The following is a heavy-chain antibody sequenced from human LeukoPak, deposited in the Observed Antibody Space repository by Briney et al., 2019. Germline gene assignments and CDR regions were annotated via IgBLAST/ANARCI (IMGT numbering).Heavy chain of an antibody. D-gene: IGHD6-19*01. J-gene: IGHJ4*02. CDR2: IYSGGST. CDR3: ARGIAVAADLDY. Sequence: GGSLRLSCAASGFTVSNNYMSWVRQAPGKGLEWVSVIYSGGSTYYADSVKGRFTISRDNSKNTLYLQMNSLRAEDTAVYYCARGIAVAADLDYWGQGTLVTVSS. CDR1: GFTVSNNY. V-gene: IGHV3-53*01.